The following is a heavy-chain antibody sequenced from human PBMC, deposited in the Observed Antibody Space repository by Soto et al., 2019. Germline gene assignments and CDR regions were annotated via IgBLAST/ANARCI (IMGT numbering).Heavy chain of an antibody. CDR1: GFTFSNAW. D-gene: IGHD3-22*01. J-gene: IGHJ4*02. CDR3: ARGHLSSGKIVDS. Sequence: EVQLVESGGGLVKPGGSVRLSCAASGFTFSNAWMSWVRQAPGKGLEWVGRIKSKSAGGTTEYDAPVKDRFTISRDDSKNTLYLQMNSLKIEDPAGNYCARGHLSSGKIVDSGGQGTLVTVSS. CDR2: IKSKSAGGTT. V-gene: IGHV3-15*01.